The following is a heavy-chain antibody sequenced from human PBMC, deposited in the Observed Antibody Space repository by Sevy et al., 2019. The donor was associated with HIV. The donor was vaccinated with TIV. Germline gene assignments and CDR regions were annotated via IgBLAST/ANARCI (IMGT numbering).Heavy chain of an antibody. CDR1: GGTFDNYG. CDR3: ARDRHSSRLDIVVIPGVFDS. V-gene: IGHV1-69*13. J-gene: IGHJ4*02. Sequence: ASVKVSCKTSGGTFDNYGINWVRQAPGQGLEWMGSIIPIFGTPKYAQRFQDRITITGDESTGTAFMELTSLRSEDTALYYCARDRHSSRLDIVVIPGVFDSWGQGTLVTVSS. CDR2: IIPIFGTP. D-gene: IGHD2-21*01.